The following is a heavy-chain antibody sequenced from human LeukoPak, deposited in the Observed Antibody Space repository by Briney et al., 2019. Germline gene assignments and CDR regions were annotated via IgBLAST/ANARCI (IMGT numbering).Heavy chain of an antibody. D-gene: IGHD2-15*01. CDR3: ARGVADRVEFDY. Sequence: ASVKVSCKASGYTFTSYGISWVRQAPGQGLEWMGWISAYTGNTNYAQKLQGRVTMTTDTSTSTASMELRSLRSDDTAVYYCARGVADRVEFDYWGQGTLVTVSS. CDR2: ISAYTGNT. CDR1: GYTFTSYG. V-gene: IGHV1-18*01. J-gene: IGHJ4*02.